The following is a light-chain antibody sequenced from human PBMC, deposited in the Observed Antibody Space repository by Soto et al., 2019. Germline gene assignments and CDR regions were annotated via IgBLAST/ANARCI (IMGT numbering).Light chain of an antibody. Sequence: QSVLTQPPSASGTPGQRVTISCSGSSSNIGINTITWYQQLPGTAPKLLIYSNNQRPSGVPDRFSGSKSGTSASLAISGLQSEDEADYYCAAWDDSLNGPVFGGGTKVTVL. CDR1: SSNIGINT. CDR3: AAWDDSLNGPV. CDR2: SNN. J-gene: IGLJ2*01. V-gene: IGLV1-44*01.